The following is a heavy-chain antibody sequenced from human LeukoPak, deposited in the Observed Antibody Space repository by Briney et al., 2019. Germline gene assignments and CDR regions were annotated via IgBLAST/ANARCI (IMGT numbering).Heavy chain of an antibody. V-gene: IGHV4-39*07. J-gene: IGHJ4*02. CDR3: ARGGMRGAARLLFVY. D-gene: IGHD6-6*01. Sequence: PSETLSLTCTVPGGSISSSSYYWGWIRQPPGKGLEWIGSIYYSGSTYYNPSLKSRVTISVDTSKNQFSLKLSSVTAADTAVYYCARGGMRGAARLLFVYWGQGTLVTVSS. CDR2: IYYSGST. CDR1: GGSISSSSYY.